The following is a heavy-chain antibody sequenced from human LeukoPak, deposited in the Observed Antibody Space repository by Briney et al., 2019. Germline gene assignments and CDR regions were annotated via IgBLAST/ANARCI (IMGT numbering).Heavy chain of an antibody. CDR1: GFTFDDYA. CDR3: AKDMGPLGTIWLDY. V-gene: IGHV3-43*02. Sequence: GGSLRLSCAASGFTFDDYAMHWVRQAPGKSLEWVSLISGDGTSTYYADSVEGRFTITRDNSKNSLYLQMNSLTTEDTALYYCAKDMGPLGTIWLDYWGQGTLVTVSS. D-gene: IGHD3-3*01. CDR2: ISGDGTST. J-gene: IGHJ4*02.